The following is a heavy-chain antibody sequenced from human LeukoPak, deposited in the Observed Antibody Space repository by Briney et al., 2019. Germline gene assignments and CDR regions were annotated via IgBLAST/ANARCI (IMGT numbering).Heavy chain of an antibody. D-gene: IGHD5-18*01. Sequence: PGGSLRLSCAASGFTFSSYWMNWVRQAPGKGLVWVGRSRNKANSYTTQYAASVNGRFTVSRDESENLLFLQMDSLKIEDTALYYCVRGYHSFDVWGQGTMVTVSS. CDR1: GFTFSSYW. V-gene: IGHV3-72*01. CDR2: SRNKANSYTT. CDR3: VRGYHSFDV. J-gene: IGHJ3*01.